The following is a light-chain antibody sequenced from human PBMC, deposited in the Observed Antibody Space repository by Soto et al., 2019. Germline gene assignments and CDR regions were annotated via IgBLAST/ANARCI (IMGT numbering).Light chain of an antibody. J-gene: IGKJ4*01. Sequence: EIVLTQSPATLSLSPGERATLSCRASQSVSSYLAWYQQKPGQAPRLLIYDASNRATGIPARFSGSGSGTDFTRTISSLEPEDFGVYYCQQRSNWPLLTFGGGTKVEIK. CDR1: QSVSSY. CDR2: DAS. CDR3: QQRSNWPLLT. V-gene: IGKV3-11*01.